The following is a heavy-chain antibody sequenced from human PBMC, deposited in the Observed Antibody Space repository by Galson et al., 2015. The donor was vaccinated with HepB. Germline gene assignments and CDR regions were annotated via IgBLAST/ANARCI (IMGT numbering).Heavy chain of an antibody. Sequence: SVKVSCKASGYTFTSYAMHWVRQAPGQRLEWMGWINAGNGNTKYSQKFQGRVTITRDTSASTAYMELSSLRSEGTAVYYCAREREYGSGSYHYYYYYMDVWGKGTTVTVSS. CDR2: INAGNGNT. V-gene: IGHV1-3*01. CDR1: GYTFTSYA. CDR3: AREREYGSGSYHYYYYYMDV. D-gene: IGHD3-10*01. J-gene: IGHJ6*03.